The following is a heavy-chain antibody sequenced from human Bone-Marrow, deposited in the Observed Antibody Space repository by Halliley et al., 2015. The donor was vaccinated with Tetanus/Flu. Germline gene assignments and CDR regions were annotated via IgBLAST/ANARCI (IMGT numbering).Heavy chain of an antibody. CDR2: NTIDWSGP. CDR3: ARYDFWSGYSNY. V-gene: IGHV3-64D*06. D-gene: IGHD3-3*01. J-gene: IGHJ4*02. Sequence: YVAANTIDWSGPYYAYSLEGRFTISRDNSKNTLSLEMISLRPEDTAIYYCARYDFWSGYSNYWGQGTLFTVSS.